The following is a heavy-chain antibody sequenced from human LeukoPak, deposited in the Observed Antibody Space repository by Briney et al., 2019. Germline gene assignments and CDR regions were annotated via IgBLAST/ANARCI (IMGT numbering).Heavy chain of an antibody. V-gene: IGHV3-23*01. CDR2: ISGSGGST. D-gene: IGHD3-3*01. Sequence: GGSLRLSCAASGFTFSSYAMSWVRQAPGKGLEGVSAISGSGGSTYYADSVKGRFTISRDNSKNTLYLQMNSLRNEDMAFYFCAKGYTFHGVAHDSGYFDYWGQGTLVTVSS. J-gene: IGHJ4*02. CDR1: GFTFSSYA. CDR3: AKGYTFHGVAHDSGYFDY.